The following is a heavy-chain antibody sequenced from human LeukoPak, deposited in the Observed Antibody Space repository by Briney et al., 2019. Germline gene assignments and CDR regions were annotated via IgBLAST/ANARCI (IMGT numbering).Heavy chain of an antibody. J-gene: IGHJ6*03. CDR2: ISPYTTKT. D-gene: IGHD1-26*01. CDR1: GYTFISYG. Sequence: VKVSCKASGYTFISYGITWVRQAPGQGLEWMGWISPYTTKTNYAQSLQGRVTMTTDTSTSTAYMELRSLRSDDTAVYYCAKEGGVGPTAPPDYYSYQMDVWGKGTTVTVSS. V-gene: IGHV1-18*01. CDR3: AKEGGVGPTAPPDYYSYQMDV.